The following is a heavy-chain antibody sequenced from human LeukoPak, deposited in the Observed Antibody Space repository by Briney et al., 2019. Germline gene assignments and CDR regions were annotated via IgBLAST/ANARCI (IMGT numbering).Heavy chain of an antibody. CDR1: GGSFSGYY. CDR3: ARGGRLRPPLY. CDR2: INHSGST. D-gene: IGHD1-26*01. V-gene: IGHV4-34*01. Sequence: SETLSLTCAVYGGSFSGYYWSWIRQPPGKGLEWIGEINHSGSTNYNPPLKSRVTISVDTSKNQFSLKLSSVTAADTAVYYCARGGRLRPPLYWGQGTLVTVSS. J-gene: IGHJ4*02.